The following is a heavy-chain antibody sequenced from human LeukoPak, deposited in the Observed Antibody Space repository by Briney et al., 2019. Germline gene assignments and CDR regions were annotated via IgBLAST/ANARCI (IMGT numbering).Heavy chain of an antibody. Sequence: GGSLRLSCAASGFTFSSYSLNWVRQAPGKGLEWVSSISSSSSYIYYADSVKGRFTISRDNAKNSLYLQMNSLRAEDTAVYYCAKTTTGYSSGRFPGWPVDYWGQGTLVTVSS. J-gene: IGHJ4*02. D-gene: IGHD6-19*01. V-gene: IGHV3-21*01. CDR1: GFTFSSYS. CDR3: AKTTTGYSSGRFPGWPVDY. CDR2: ISSSSSYI.